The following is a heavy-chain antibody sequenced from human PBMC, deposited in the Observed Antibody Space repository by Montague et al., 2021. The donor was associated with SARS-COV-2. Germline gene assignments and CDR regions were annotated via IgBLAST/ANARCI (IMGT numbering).Heavy chain of an antibody. CDR3: VRGGTMTVVVFDY. D-gene: IGHD3-22*01. J-gene: IGHJ4*02. V-gene: IGHV4-4*02. Sequence: SETLSLTCTVSGDSISNSNWWTWVRQSPGRGLEWIGEIFRSGDSNYNPSPKSRVTMSVDMSRNQFSLSLSNVTAADTAIYYCVRGGTMTVVVFDYWGQGTLVTVSS. CDR1: GDSISNSNW. CDR2: IFRSGDS.